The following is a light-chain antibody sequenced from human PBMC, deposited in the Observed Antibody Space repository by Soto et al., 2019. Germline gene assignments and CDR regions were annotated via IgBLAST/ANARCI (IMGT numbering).Light chain of an antibody. Sequence: QSVLTQPASVSGSPGQSITISCTGTSSVVGGYNFVSWYQQHPGKAPKLMIYDVSNRPSGLSNRFSGSKSGNTASLTISGLQAEDEADYYCSSYTSGSTYVFGTGTKVTVL. CDR2: DVS. CDR1: SSVVGGYNF. J-gene: IGLJ1*01. V-gene: IGLV2-14*01. CDR3: SSYTSGSTYV.